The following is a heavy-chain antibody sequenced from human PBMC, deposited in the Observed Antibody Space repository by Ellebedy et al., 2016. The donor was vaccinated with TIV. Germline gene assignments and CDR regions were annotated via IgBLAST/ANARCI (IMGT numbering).Heavy chain of an antibody. Sequence: GESLKISCAASGFTFSSYSMNWVRQAPGKGLEWVANIKQDGSEKYYVDSVKGRFTISRDNAKNSLYLQMNSLRAEDTAVYYCAMSTVTLYYYYYGMDVWGQGTTVTVSS. D-gene: IGHD4-17*01. CDR3: AMSTVTLYYYYYGMDV. V-gene: IGHV3-7*01. CDR2: IKQDGSEK. CDR1: GFTFSSYS. J-gene: IGHJ6*02.